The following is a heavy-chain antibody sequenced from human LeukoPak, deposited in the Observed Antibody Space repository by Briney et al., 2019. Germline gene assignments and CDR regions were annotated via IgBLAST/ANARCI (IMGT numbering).Heavy chain of an antibody. CDR3: ARVNTLIRGIGWFDP. Sequence: SETLSLTCNVSGGSISSSSYYWGWIRQPPGNGLELIGNIYYSGTTYYNPSLKSRVTISVDTSKNQFSLKLSSVTAADTAVYYCARVNTLIRGIGWFDPWGQGILVTVSS. D-gene: IGHD3-10*01. V-gene: IGHV4-39*07. CDR1: GGSISSSSYY. CDR2: IYYSGTT. J-gene: IGHJ5*02.